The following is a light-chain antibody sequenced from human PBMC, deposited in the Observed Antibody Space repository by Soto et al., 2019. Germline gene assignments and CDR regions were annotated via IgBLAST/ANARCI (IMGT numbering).Light chain of an antibody. CDR2: AAS. CDR1: QSITTY. J-gene: IGKJ5*01. CDR3: QQAYGAPPT. Sequence: DIQMTQSPSSLSASVGDRVTITCRASQSITTYLNWYQQTLGEAPKLLIYAASRLQIGVPSRFSGSGSGTDFTLTISSLQPEDFATYYCQQAYGAPPTFGQGTRLEIK. V-gene: IGKV1-39*01.